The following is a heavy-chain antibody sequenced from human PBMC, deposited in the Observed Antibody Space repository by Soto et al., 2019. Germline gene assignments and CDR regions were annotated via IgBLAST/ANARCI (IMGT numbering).Heavy chain of an antibody. CDR1: GFTFSSYS. D-gene: IGHD3-3*01. CDR2: ISSSSSYI. Sequence: PGGSLRLSCAASGFTFSSYSMNWVRQAPGKGLEWVSSISSSSSYIYYADSVKGRFTISRDNAKNSLYLQMNSLRAEDTAVYYCARWFYGFWSGYDYYGTDVWGQGTTVTVSS. V-gene: IGHV3-21*01. CDR3: ARWFYGFWSGYDYYGTDV. J-gene: IGHJ6*02.